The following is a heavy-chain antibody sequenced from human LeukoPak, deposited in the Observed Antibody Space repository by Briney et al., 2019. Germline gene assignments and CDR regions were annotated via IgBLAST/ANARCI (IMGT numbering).Heavy chain of an antibody. CDR2: IGTAGDT. D-gene: IGHD5-12*01. V-gene: IGHV3-13*01. CDR3: ARAVSGYDYLDY. Sequence: GGSLRLSCAASGLTFSSYDMHWVRQATGKGLEWVSAIGTAGDTYYPGSVKGRFTISRENAKNSLYLQMNSLRAGDTAVYYCARAVSGYDYLDYWGQGTLVTVSS. J-gene: IGHJ4*02. CDR1: GLTFSSYD.